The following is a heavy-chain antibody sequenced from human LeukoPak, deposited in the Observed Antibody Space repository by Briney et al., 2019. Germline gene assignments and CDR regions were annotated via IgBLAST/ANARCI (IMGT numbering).Heavy chain of an antibody. J-gene: IGHJ5*02. D-gene: IGHD2-2*02. CDR3: AKDQGYCSSTSSYMEFFDP. Sequence: PGGSLRLSCAASGFTFSDYYMSWIRQAPGRGLEWVSAISGSGGSTYYADSVKGRFTISRDNSKNTLYLQMNSLRAEDTAVYYCAKDQGYCSSTSSYMEFFDPWGQGTLVTVSS. CDR1: GFTFSDYY. V-gene: IGHV3-23*01. CDR2: ISGSGGST.